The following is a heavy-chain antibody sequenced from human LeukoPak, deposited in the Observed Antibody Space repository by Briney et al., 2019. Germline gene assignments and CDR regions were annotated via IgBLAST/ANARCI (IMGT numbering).Heavy chain of an antibody. CDR2: ISGSGGST. D-gene: IGHD5-12*01. CDR1: GFTFSSYA. J-gene: IGHJ4*02. V-gene: IGHV3-23*01. CDR3: AKVGIVATIYYFDY. Sequence: GGSLRLSCAASGFTFSSYAMSWVRQAPGKGLEWDSAISGSGGSTYYADSVKGRFTISRDNSKNTLYLQMNSLRAEDTAVYYCAKVGIVATIYYFDYWGQGTLVTVSS.